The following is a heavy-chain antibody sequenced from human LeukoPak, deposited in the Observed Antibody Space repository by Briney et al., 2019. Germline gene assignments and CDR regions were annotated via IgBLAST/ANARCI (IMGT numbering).Heavy chain of an antibody. D-gene: IGHD1-26*01. CDR1: GFTFSSYA. V-gene: IGHV3-23*01. CDR2: ISGSGGST. CDR3: AKQPAWELLLPFDY. J-gene: IGHJ4*02. Sequence: GGSLRLSCAASGFTFSSYAMSWVRRAPGKGLEWVSAISGSGGSTYYADSVKGRFTISRDNSKNTLYLQMNSLRAEDTAVYYCAKQPAWELLLPFDYWGQGTLVTVSS.